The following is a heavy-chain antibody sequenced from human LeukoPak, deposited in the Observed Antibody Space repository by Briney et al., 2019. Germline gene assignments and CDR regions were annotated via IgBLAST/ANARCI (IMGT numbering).Heavy chain of an antibody. CDR2: IYYSGST. CDR1: GGSISSYY. V-gene: IGHV4-59*01. Sequence: SETLSLTCTVSGGSISSYYWSWIRQPPGKGLEWIGYIYYSGSTNYNPSLKSRVTISVDTSKNQFSLKLSSVTAADTAVYYCARGDYGSNFDYWGQGTLVTVSS. CDR3: ARGDYGSNFDY. J-gene: IGHJ4*02. D-gene: IGHD4/OR15-4a*01.